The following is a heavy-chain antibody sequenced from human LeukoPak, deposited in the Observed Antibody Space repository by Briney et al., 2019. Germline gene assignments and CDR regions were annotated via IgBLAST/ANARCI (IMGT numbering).Heavy chain of an antibody. CDR2: INSDGSWT. D-gene: IGHD2/OR15-2a*01. J-gene: IGHJ4*02. V-gene: IGHV3-74*01. Sequence: GGSLRLSCAASGNYWMHWVRQVPGKGLVWVSHINSDGSWTSYADSVKGRLTISKDNAKNTVYLQMNSLRAEDTAVYYCVSFYETYWGRGTLVTVSS. CDR3: VSFYETY. CDR1: GNYW.